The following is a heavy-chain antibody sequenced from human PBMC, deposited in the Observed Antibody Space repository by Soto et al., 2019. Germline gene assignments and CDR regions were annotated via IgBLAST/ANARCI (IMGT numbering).Heavy chain of an antibody. V-gene: IGHV4-34*01. CDR3: ARGLITLVRDYMDV. Sequence: PSETLSLTCAVYGGSFSGYYWSWIRQPPGKGLEWIGEINHSGSTNYNPSLKSRVTISVDTSKNQFSLKLSSVTAADTAVYYCARGLITLVRDYMDVWGKGTKVTVAS. CDR1: GGSFSGYY. D-gene: IGHD3-10*01. CDR2: INHSGST. J-gene: IGHJ6*03.